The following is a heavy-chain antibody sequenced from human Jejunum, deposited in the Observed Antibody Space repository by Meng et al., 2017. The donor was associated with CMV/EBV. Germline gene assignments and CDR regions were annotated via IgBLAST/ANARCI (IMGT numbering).Heavy chain of an antibody. CDR3: AERGGGY. CDR1: GVYISTHY. Sequence: VQLQESGAGLVKPSEALCLTCTVSGVYISTHYWGWIRQTPGKGLEWIASIHYTRRADYSPSLKSRVTISIATSDSQLSLKLTSVTTADTAMYYCAERGGGYWGQGILVTVSS. CDR2: IHYTRRA. J-gene: IGHJ4*02. D-gene: IGHD3-10*01. V-gene: IGHV4-59*11.